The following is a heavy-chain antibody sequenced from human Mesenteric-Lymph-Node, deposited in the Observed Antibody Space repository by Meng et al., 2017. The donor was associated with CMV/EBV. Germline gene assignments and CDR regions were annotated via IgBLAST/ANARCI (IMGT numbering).Heavy chain of an antibody. V-gene: IGHV2-5*02. CDR1: GFSLSTSGVG. D-gene: IGHD6-13*01. CDR2: IYWDDDK. CDR3: AHSSGIAAAGPFYFDY. J-gene: IGHJ4*02. Sequence: QITLKESGPTLVQPTQTLTPTCSFSGFSLSTSGVGVGWIRQPPGKALEWLALIYWDDDKRYSPSLKSRLTIPKDTSKNQVVLTMTNMDPVDTATYYCAHSSGIAAAGPFYFDYWGQGTLVTVSS.